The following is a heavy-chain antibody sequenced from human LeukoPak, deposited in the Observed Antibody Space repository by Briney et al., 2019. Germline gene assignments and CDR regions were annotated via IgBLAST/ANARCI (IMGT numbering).Heavy chain of an antibody. Sequence: ASVKVSCKASGYTFTSYGISWVRQAPGQGLEWMGWISAYNGYTNYAQKLQGRVTMTTDTSTSTAYMELRSLRSDDTAVYYCANYDSIGYSSYWGQGTLVTVSS. CDR1: GYTFTSYG. J-gene: IGHJ4*02. CDR3: ANYDSIGYSSY. V-gene: IGHV1-18*01. CDR2: ISAYNGYT. D-gene: IGHD3-22*01.